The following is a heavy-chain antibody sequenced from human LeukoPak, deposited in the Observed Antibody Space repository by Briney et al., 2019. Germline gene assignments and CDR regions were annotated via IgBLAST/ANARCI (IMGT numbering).Heavy chain of an antibody. CDR3: ARPRAAVGATIDY. V-gene: IGHV5-51*01. D-gene: IGHD1-26*01. J-gene: IGHJ4*02. Sequence: GESLKISCKGSGYRFTSYWIGWVRQMPGEGLEWMGIIYPGGSDTRYSPSFQGQVTISADKSISTAYLQWSSLKASDTAMYYCARPRAAVGATIDYWGQGTLVTVSS. CDR1: GYRFTSYW. CDR2: IYPGGSDT.